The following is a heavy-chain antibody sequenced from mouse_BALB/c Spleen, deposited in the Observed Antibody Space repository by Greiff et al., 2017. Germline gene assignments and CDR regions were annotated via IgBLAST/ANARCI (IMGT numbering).Heavy chain of an antibody. J-gene: IGHJ1*01. V-gene: IGHV5-4*02. CDR2: ISDGGSYT. CDR1: GFTFSDYY. CDR3: ARDNYRYHWYFDV. Sequence: EVKLMESGGGLVKPGGSLKLSCAASGFTFSDYYMYWVRQTPEKRLEWVATISDGGSYTYYPDSVKGRFTISRDNAKNNLYLQMSSLKSEDTAMYYCARDNYRYHWYFDVWGAGTTVTVSS. D-gene: IGHD2-14*01.